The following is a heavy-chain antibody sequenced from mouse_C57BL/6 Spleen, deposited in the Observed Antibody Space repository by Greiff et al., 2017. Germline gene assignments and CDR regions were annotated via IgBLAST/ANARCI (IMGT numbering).Heavy chain of an antibody. CDR3: ASSDYYYGSSSAWFAY. Sequence: QVQLQQPGAELVKPGASVKLSCKASGYTFTSYWMHWVKQRPGQGLEWIGKIHPNSGSTNYNEKFKSKATLTVDKSSSTAYMQLSRLTSEDSAVDYGASSDYYYGSSSAWFAYWGQGTLVTVSA. CDR2: IHPNSGST. D-gene: IGHD1-1*01. V-gene: IGHV1-64*01. CDR1: GYTFTSYW. J-gene: IGHJ3*01.